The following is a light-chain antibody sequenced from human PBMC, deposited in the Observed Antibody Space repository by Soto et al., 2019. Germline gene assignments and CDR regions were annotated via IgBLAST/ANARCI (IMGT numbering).Light chain of an antibody. J-gene: IGLJ2*01. Sequence: QSVLTQPPSVSAAPGQQVTISCSGSSSNIGNNSVSWYQQLPGTAPKLLIYDNNKRPSGIPDRFSGSKSGTSATLGITGLQTGDEADYHCGTWDNSLSAGVFGGGTKLTVL. CDR3: GTWDNSLSAGV. CDR2: DNN. V-gene: IGLV1-51*01. CDR1: SSNIGNNS.